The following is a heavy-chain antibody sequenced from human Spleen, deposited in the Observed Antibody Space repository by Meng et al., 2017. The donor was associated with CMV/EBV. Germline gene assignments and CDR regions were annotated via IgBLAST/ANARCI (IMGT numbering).Heavy chain of an antibody. J-gene: IGHJ4*02. CDR3: AKDQYCSSTSCTYYFDY. CDR1: GFTFDSFA. D-gene: IGHD2-2*01. V-gene: IGHV3-23*03. Sequence: GESLKISCAASGFTFDSFAMTWVRQAPGKGLEWVSAISSGGSTTHYADSVKGRFTISRDNSKNTVYLQMNGLRAGDTAVYYCAKDQYCSSTSCTYYFDYWGQGTLVTVSS. CDR2: ISSGGSTT.